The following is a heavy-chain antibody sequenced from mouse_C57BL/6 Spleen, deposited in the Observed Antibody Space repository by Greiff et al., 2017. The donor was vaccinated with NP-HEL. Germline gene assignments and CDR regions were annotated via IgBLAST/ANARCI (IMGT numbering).Heavy chain of an antibody. CDR3: TRGGLRPYFDY. V-gene: IGHV6-6*01. CDR1: GFTFSDAW. J-gene: IGHJ2*01. D-gene: IGHD2-4*01. CDR2: IRNKANNHAT. Sequence: EVKLMESGGGLVQPGGSMKLSCAASGFTFSDAWMDWVRQSPEKGLEWVAEIRNKANNHATYYAESVKGRFTISRDDSKSSVYLQMNSLRAEDTGIYYCTRGGLRPYFDYWGQGTTLTVSS.